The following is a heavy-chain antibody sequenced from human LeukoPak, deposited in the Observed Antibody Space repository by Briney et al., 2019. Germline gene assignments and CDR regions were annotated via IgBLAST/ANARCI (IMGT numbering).Heavy chain of an antibody. CDR3: ARRIVATIGYYYYCYMDV. J-gene: IGHJ6*03. V-gene: IGHV1-2*03. Sequence: LEASVKVSCKASGYTFTGYYMHWVRQAPGQGLEWMGWINPNSGGTNYAQKFQGRVTMTRDTSISTAYMELSRLRADDTAVYYCARRIVATIGYYYYCYMDVWGKGTTVTVSS. CDR1: GYTFTGYY. D-gene: IGHD5-12*01. CDR2: INPNSGGT.